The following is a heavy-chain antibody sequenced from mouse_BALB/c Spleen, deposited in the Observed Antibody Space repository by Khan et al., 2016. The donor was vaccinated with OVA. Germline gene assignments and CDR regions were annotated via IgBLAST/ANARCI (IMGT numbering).Heavy chain of an antibody. D-gene: IGHD1-1*01. CDR2: ISYSGVT. CDR3: ARGNYYGYYFDY. J-gene: IGHJ2*01. CDR1: GYSITSGYA. Sequence: EVKFLESGPGLVKPSQSLSLTCTVTGYSITSGYAWNWIRQFPGNKLEWMGYISYSGVTSYTPSLKSRISITRDTSKNQFFLQLNSVTTEDTATYYCARGNYYGYYFDYWGQGTTLTVSS. V-gene: IGHV3-2*02.